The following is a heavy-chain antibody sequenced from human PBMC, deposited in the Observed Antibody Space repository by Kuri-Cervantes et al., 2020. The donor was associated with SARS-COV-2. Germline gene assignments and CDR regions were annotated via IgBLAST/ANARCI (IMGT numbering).Heavy chain of an antibody. V-gene: IGHV3-21*06. D-gene: IGHD6-13*01. CDR3: VRDHPGYVGLYRLDV. CDR1: GFTFSGHW. J-gene: IGHJ6*02. Sequence: GESLKISCAASGFTFSGHWIHWVRQAPGKGLEWVSSVTSSGDYIYYADSVKGRFTISRDNAKSSLYLQMNSLRAEDTAVYYCVRDHPGYVGLYRLDVWGQGTTVTVSS. CDR2: VTSSGDYI.